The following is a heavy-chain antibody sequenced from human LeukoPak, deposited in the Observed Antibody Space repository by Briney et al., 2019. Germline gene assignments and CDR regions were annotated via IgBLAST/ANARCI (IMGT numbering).Heavy chain of an antibody. V-gene: IGHV3-23*01. CDR2: IGGRGGST. J-gene: IGHJ4*02. CDR1: GFTFSNYP. CDR3: ARLNLGYGYFLEATKRDY. D-gene: IGHD5-18*01. Sequence: PGGSLRLSCAASGFTFSNYPMSWVRQAPGKGLEWVSGIGGRGGSTDYADSVKGRFTISRDNSKNTLYLQMNSLRAEDTAVYYCARLNLGYGYFLEATKRDYWGQGTLVTVSS.